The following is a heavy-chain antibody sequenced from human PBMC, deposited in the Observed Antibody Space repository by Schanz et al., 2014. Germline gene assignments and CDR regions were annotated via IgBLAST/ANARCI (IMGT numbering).Heavy chain of an antibody. J-gene: IGHJ6*02. Sequence: GPGVKEPGASVKVSCEASRYTFNTYGLNWVRQAPGQGPEFMGWISTFRNEDTNSAQRFQGRLTMTTDTSTSTAYMELRNLRSDDTAVYYCARAKRFGDMDVWGQGTTVTVSS. CDR1: RYTFNTYG. V-gene: IGHV1-18*01. CDR2: ISTFRNEDT. CDR3: ARAKRFGDMDV. D-gene: IGHD3-10*01.